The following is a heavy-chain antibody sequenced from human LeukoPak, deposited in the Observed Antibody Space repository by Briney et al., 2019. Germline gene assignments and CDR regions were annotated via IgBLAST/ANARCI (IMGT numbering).Heavy chain of an antibody. D-gene: IGHD5-12*01. Sequence: SETLSLTCAVSGYSISSGYYWGWIRQPPGKGLEWIGSIYHSGSTYYNPSLKSRVTISVETYKNQFSLKLSSVTAADTAVYYCARILTVATTGSDAFDIWGQGTMVTVSS. CDR3: ARILTVATTGSDAFDI. V-gene: IGHV4-38-2*01. CDR1: GYSISSGYY. J-gene: IGHJ3*02. CDR2: IYHSGST.